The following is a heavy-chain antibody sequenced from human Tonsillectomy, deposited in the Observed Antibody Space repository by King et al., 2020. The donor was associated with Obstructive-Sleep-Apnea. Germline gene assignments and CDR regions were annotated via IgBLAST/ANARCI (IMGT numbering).Heavy chain of an antibody. J-gene: IGHJ4*02. Sequence: QLQESGGGLVKPGGSLRLSCGASGYSFSIAWMTWVRQAPGKGLEWVGRIKSESDGGTTDYAAPVKGRFIISRDDSKNTLYLQMNSLKTEDTAFYYCTTDKPPDYWGQGTLVTVSS. CDR1: GYSFSIAW. CDR3: TTDKPPDY. CDR2: IKSESDGGTT. V-gene: IGHV3-15*01.